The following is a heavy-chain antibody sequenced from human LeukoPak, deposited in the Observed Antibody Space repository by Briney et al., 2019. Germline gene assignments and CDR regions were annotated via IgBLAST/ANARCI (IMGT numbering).Heavy chain of an antibody. V-gene: IGHV4-4*02. Sequence: SETLSLTRGVSGGSISGTNWWSWVRQPPGQGLEWIGEISLRGLTNYNPSLRSRLTMSLDESKNQVSLNLTSVTAADTAVYYCSRESGPFSPFGFWGQGTLVSVHS. CDR3: SRESGPFSPFGF. J-gene: IGHJ4*02. CDR1: GGSISGTNW. CDR2: ISLRGLT. D-gene: IGHD1-26*01.